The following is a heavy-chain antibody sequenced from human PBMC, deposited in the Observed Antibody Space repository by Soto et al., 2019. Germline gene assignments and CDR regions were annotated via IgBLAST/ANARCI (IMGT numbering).Heavy chain of an antibody. CDR2: IYWNDEK. J-gene: IGHJ5*02. CDR1: GFSLSSRGVG. CDR3: AHEGYGSDNWFDA. V-gene: IGHV2-5*01. D-gene: IGHD5-18*01. Sequence: QITLEESGPTLVKPTQTLTLTCTFSGFSLSSRGVGVAWIRQPPGKALEWLALIYWNDEKRYSPSLKSRLTITKDTFKNHVVFTMATVDPVDTATYFCAHEGYGSDNWFDAWGQGTLVTVSS.